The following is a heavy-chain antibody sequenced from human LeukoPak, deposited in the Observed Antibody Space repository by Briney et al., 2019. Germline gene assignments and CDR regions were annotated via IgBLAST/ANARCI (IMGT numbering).Heavy chain of an antibody. CDR3: AKEELWRFDF. J-gene: IGHJ4*02. CDR2: ISPDGGVS. D-gene: IGHD2-21*01. V-gene: IGHV3-7*03. CDR1: GFDFSRHY. Sequence: GGSLRLSCAASGFDFSRHYMTWVRQAPGKGPEWVAKISPDGGVSQYVDSVKGRFAITRDNSKNSLSLHMSSLRVEDTALYFCAKEELWRFDFWGQGTLVTVSS.